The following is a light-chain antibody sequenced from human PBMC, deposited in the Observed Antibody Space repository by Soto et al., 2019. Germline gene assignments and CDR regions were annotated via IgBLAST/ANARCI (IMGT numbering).Light chain of an antibody. V-gene: IGKV1-17*01. J-gene: IGKJ1*01. CDR2: AAS. CDR3: QQYNDRPPCT. Sequence: IHMSLSPARLSTSLGDSVNITIRASEGIRNDLGWYQQKPGKAPKRLIFAASSLQSGIPSRFSGSGSGTEFTLTITSLQPDDSATYYCQQYNDRPPCTFGQGTQVEI. CDR1: EGIRND.